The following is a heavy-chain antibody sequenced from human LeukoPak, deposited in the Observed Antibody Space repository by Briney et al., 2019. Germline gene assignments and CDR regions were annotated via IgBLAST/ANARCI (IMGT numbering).Heavy chain of an antibody. J-gene: IGHJ2*01. Sequence: GGSLRLSCAASGFTFSSYGMTWVRQAPGKGLEWVSAISGSGDDTFYADSVKGHFTISRDNSKNTLFLQMNSLRVEDTAVYFCARDLHHWNFDLWGRSTLVTVSS. V-gene: IGHV3-23*01. CDR3: ARDLHHWNFDL. CDR2: ISGSGDDT. CDR1: GFTFSSYG.